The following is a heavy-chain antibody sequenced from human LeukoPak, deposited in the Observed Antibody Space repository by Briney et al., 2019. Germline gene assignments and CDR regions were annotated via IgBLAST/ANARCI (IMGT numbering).Heavy chain of an antibody. CDR3: ARESEAVAANDYYGMDV. V-gene: IGHV3-23*01. CDR1: GFTFSSYA. Sequence: GGSLRLSCAASGFTFSSYAMSWVRQAPVKGLEWVSAISGSGGSTYYADSVKGRFTISRDNSKNTLYLQMNSLRAEDTAVYYCARESEAVAANDYYGMDVWGQGTTVTVAS. J-gene: IGHJ6*02. CDR2: ISGSGGST. D-gene: IGHD6-19*01.